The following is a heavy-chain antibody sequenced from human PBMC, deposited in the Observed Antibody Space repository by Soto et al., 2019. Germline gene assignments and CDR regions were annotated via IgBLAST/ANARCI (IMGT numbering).Heavy chain of an antibody. V-gene: IGHV3-30-3*01. J-gene: IGHJ5*02. Sequence: QVQLVESGGGGVQPGRSLRLSCAASGFTFSSYAMHWVRQAPGKGLEWVAVISYAGSNKYYADSVKGRFTISRDNSKNTLYLQMNSLRAEDTAVYYCARTTGYCSGGSCYTWFDPWGQGTLVTVSS. CDR2: ISYAGSNK. CDR3: ARTTGYCSGGSCYTWFDP. CDR1: GFTFSSYA. D-gene: IGHD2-15*01.